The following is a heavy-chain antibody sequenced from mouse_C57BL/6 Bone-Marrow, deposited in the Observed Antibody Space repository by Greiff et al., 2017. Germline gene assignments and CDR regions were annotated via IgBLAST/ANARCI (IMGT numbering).Heavy chain of an antibody. Sequence: VQLQQPGAELVMPGASVKLSCKASGYTFTSYWMHWVKQRPGQGLEWIGEIDPSDSYTNYNQKLKGKSTLTVDKSSSTAYMQLSSLTSEDSAVYYCARGGYYGSNFFDYWGQGTTLTVSS. CDR3: ARGGYYGSNFFDY. J-gene: IGHJ2*01. CDR2: IDPSDSYT. CDR1: GYTFTSYW. D-gene: IGHD1-1*01. V-gene: IGHV1-69*01.